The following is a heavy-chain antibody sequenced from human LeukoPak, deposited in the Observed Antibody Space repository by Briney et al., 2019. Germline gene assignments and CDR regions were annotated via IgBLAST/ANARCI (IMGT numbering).Heavy chain of an antibody. CDR2: INPKSGGT. CDR1: GYTFTDYY. CDR3: ASADLRYCSITNCLSFDY. Sequence: ASVKVSCKTSGYTFTDYYIHWVRQAPGQGLEWMGWINPKSGGTHFAQKFQGRVIMTRETSVDTAYMELNSLRSDDTAVYYCASADLRYCSITNCLSFDYWGQGTLVTVSS. D-gene: IGHD2-2*01. V-gene: IGHV1-2*02. J-gene: IGHJ4*02.